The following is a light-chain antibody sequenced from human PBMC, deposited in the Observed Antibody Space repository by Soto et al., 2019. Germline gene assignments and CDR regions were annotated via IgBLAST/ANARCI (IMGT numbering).Light chain of an antibody. J-gene: IGLJ2*01. CDR3: SSYAGGNVV. V-gene: IGLV2-8*01. Sequence: QSALTQPPSASGSPGQSVSISCAGTSSDVGGYNFVSWYQQHPGKAPKLMIYEVTKRPSGVPERFSGSKSGNTASLTVSWLQSEDEADYYCSSYAGGNVVFGGGTQLTVL. CDR2: EVT. CDR1: SSDVGGYNF.